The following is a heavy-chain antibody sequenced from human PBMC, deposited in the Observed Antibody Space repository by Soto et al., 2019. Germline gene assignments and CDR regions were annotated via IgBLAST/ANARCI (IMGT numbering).Heavy chain of an antibody. V-gene: IGHV1-2*02. CDR1: GYTFTGYY. CDR2: INPNSGGA. CDR3: ARVGELRRLLGCFDP. D-gene: IGHD1-7*01. Sequence: ASVKVSCKASGYTFTGYYMHWVRQAPGQGLEWMGWINPNSGGANYAQKFQGRVTMTRDTSISTAYMELSRLRSDDTAVYYCARVGELRRLLGCFDPWGQGTLVTVSS. J-gene: IGHJ5*02.